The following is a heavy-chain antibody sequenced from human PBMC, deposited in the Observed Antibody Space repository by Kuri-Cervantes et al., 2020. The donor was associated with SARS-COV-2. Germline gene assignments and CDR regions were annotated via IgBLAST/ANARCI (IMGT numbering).Heavy chain of an antibody. J-gene: IGHJ5*02. CDR3: ARDPNANHNNWFDP. CDR1: GFTFSSYS. Sequence: GGSLRLSCAASGFTFSSYSTNWVRQAPGKGLEWVSSISSSSSYIYYADSVKGRFTISRDNAKNSLYLQMNSLRAEDTAVYYCARDPNANHNNWFDPWGQGTLVTVSS. D-gene: IGHD4/OR15-4a*01. CDR2: ISSSSSYI. V-gene: IGHV3-21*01.